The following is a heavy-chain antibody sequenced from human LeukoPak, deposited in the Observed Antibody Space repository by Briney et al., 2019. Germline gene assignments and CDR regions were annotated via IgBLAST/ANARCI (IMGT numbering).Heavy chain of an antibody. CDR3: ARAGIVVVPYYDY. Sequence: KPSETLSLTCAVYGGSFSGYYWSWIRQPPGKGLEWIGEINHSGSTNYNPSLKSRVTISVDTSKNQFSLKLSSVTAADTAVYYCARAGIVVVPYYDYWGQGTLVTVSS. V-gene: IGHV4-34*01. CDR1: GGSFSGYY. D-gene: IGHD2-2*01. CDR2: INHSGST. J-gene: IGHJ4*02.